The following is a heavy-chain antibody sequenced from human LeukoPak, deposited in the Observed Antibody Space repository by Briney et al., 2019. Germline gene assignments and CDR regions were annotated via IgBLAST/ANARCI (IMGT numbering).Heavy chain of an antibody. D-gene: IGHD3-9*01. CDR1: GFTFSSYA. V-gene: IGHV3-30-3*01. Sequence: PGRSLRLSCAASGFTFSSYAMHWVRQAPGKGLEWVAVISYDGSNKYYADSVKGRFTISRDNSKNTLYLQMNSLRAEDTAVYYCARDLRYYYYMDVWGKGTTVTVSS. J-gene: IGHJ6*03. CDR3: ARDLRYYYYMDV. CDR2: ISYDGSNK.